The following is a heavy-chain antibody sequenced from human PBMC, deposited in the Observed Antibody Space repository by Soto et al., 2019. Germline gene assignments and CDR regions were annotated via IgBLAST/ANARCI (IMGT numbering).Heavy chain of an antibody. CDR1: GFNFSSYS. CDR3: VRATGYYYYGMDV. V-gene: IGHV3-21*01. J-gene: IGHJ6*02. CDR2: ISSSSSYI. Sequence: PGGSLRLSCAASGFNFSSYSMNWVRQAPGKGLEWVSSISSSSSYIYYADSVKGRFTISRDNAKNSLYLQMNSLRAEDTAVYYCVRATGYYYYGMDVWGQGTTVTVSS. D-gene: IGHD3-10*01.